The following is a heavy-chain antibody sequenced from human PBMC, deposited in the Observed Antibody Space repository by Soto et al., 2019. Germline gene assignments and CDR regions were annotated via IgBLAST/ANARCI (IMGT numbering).Heavy chain of an antibody. CDR1: GGSITTGGYY. V-gene: IGHV4-31*03. Sequence: PSETLSLTCSVSGGSITTGGYYWSWIRQHPGKGLEWIGYIYYSGNTYYNPSLKSRVTISLDTSKNQFSLKLSSVTAADTAVYYCAREIHSSHYYIDNWGQANLLTVSS. J-gene: IGHJ4*02. CDR3: AREIHSSHYYIDN. D-gene: IGHD6-19*01. CDR2: IYYSGNT.